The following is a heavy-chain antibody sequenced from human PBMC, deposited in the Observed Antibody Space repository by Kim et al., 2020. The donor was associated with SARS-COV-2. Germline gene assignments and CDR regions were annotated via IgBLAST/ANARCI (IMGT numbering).Heavy chain of an antibody. Sequence: GGSLRLSCAASGFAFNTYAMSWVRQAPGNGLESVSGIGGNGVSIYYADSVKGRFTVSRDNSKTTLYLQMNSLRVEDTALYYCAKAQAIFCRGWGCFGDY. CDR3: AKAQAIFCRGWGCFGDY. D-gene: IGHD2-15*01. CDR1: GFAFNTYA. CDR2: IGGNGVSI. V-gene: IGHV3-23*01. J-gene: IGHJ4*01.